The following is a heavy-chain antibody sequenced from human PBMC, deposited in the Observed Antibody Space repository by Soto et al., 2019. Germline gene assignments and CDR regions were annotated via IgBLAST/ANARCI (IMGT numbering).Heavy chain of an antibody. Sequence: ASVEVSCKGSVYTFSIYGISWVRQAPGQRHGWMGWIRAYNHNTNSVQTRQGRGTMTTDTYTSTAYMDLRSLRSDVPAVYYCAREYVVVPGPCLGAFDICGQETMGAV. D-gene: IGHD2-2*01. J-gene: IGHJ3*02. CDR2: IRAYNHNT. V-gene: IGHV1-18*01. CDR3: AREYVVVPGPCLGAFDI. CDR1: VYTFSIYG.